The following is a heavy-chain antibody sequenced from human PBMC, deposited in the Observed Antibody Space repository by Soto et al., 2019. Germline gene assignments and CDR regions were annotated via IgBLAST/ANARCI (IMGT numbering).Heavy chain of an antibody. V-gene: IGHV6-1*01. CDR2: TYYRSKWYN. CDR1: GDSVSSNSAA. D-gene: IGHD5-12*01. CDR3: ARARAGIIVASTGSPNWFDP. J-gene: IGHJ5*02. Sequence: SQTLSLTCAISGDSVSSNSAAWNWIRQSPSRGLEWLGRTYYRSKWYNDYAVSVKSRITINPDTSKNQFSLQLNSVTPEDTAVHYCARARAGIIVASTGSPNWFDPWGQGTLVTVSS.